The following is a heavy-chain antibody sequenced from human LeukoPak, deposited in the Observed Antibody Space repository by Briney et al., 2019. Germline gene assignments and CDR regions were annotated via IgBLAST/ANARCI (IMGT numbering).Heavy chain of an antibody. CDR2: IYSDDRT. J-gene: IGHJ3*02. Sequence: GGSLRLSCAASGFTASSNYMSWVRQAPGKGLEWVTVIYSDDRTYYADSVKGRFTISRHTSKKTLYLQMNSLRAEDTAVYYCAREVMAKRRAFDIWGQGTVVTVSS. CDR3: AREVMAKRRAFDI. CDR1: GFTASSNY. D-gene: IGHD2-8*01. V-gene: IGHV3-53*04.